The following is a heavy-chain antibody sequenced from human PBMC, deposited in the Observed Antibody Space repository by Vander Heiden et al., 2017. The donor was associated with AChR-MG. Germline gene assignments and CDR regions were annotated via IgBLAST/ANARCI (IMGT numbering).Heavy chain of an antibody. CDR2: KSFDGSSE. V-gene: IGHV3-30*03. CDR3: ARDEYFYYNMGYYYADTHQYEWVV. J-gene: IGHJ3*01. CDR1: RFTFTIHY. Sequence: VESGGGVAQPGRSLRLSCAASRFTFTIHYFYWVRQAPGKGLEWVAFKSFDGSSEHYADSVKGRGTISRDNSKKMLSLQMKSLRVAETAMYYCARDEYFYYNMGYYYADTHQYEWVVWVHGTKVIVSS. D-gene: IGHD3-10*01.